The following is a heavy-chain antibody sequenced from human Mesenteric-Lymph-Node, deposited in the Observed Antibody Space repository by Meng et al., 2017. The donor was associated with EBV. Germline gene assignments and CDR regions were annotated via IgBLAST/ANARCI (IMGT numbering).Heavy chain of an antibody. D-gene: IGHD6-13*01. J-gene: IGHJ4*01. CDR1: GFDVSSIY. CDR3: ATGHFLGSSWYSFDY. Sequence: EVQVVESGGGLIQPGRSLRLSCAASGFDVSSIYMTWVRQAPAKGLEWVSVIYSGGGTFYADSVKGRFTISRDDSKNTLYLQMNRLRVDDTAVYYCATGHFLGSSWYSFDYWGHGTLVTVSS. CDR2: IYSGGGT. V-gene: IGHV3-53*01.